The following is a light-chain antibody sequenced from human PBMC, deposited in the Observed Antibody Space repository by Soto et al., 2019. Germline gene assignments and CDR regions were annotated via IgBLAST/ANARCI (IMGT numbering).Light chain of an antibody. CDR1: SGSIASNY. J-gene: IGLJ1*01. V-gene: IGLV6-57*04. Sequence: NFMLTQPDSVSESPGKTVTISCTRSSGSIASNYVQWYQQRPGSAPTPVIYEDNQRPSGVPNRFSGSIDSSSNSASLTISGLKTEDEAAYYCQSYAGSNYVFGTGTKVTVL. CDR2: EDN. CDR3: QSYAGSNYV.